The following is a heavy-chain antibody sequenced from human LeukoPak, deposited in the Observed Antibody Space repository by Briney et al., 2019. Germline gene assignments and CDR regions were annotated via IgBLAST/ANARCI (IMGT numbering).Heavy chain of an antibody. CDR1: GGTFSSYA. D-gene: IGHD2-15*01. J-gene: IGHJ5*02. CDR3: ARDRGIVVVVAANNWFDP. CDR2: IIPIFGTA. Sequence: SVKVSCKASGGTFSSYAISWVRQAPGQGLEWMGRIIPIFGTANYAQKFQGRVTITTDESTSTAYMELSSLRSEDTALYYCARDRGIVVVVAANNWFDPWGQGTLVTVSS. V-gene: IGHV1-69*05.